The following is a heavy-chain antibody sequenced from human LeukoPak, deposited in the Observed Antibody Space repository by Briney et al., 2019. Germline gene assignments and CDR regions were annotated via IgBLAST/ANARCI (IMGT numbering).Heavy chain of an antibody. CDR1: GGSISSYY. CDR3: ARDRRSYYYGMDV. J-gene: IGHJ6*02. V-gene: IGHV3-53*01. CDR2: IYSGGST. Sequence: ETLSLTCTVSGGSISSYYWSWVRQAPGKGLEWVSVIYSGGSTYYADSVKGRFTISRDNSKNTLYLQMNSLRAEDTAVYYCARDRRSYYYGMDVWGQGTTVTVSS.